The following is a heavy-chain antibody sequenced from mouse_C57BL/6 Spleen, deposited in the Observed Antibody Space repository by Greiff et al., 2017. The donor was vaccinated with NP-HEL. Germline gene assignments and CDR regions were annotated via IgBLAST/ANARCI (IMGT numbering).Heavy chain of an antibody. D-gene: IGHD1-1*01. V-gene: IGHV5-9-1*02. J-gene: IGHJ1*03. CDR2: ISSGGDYI. CDR1: GFTFSSYA. Sequence: EVQVVESGEGLVKPGGSLKLSCAASGFTFSSYAMSWVRQTPEKRLEWVAYISSGGDYIYYADTVKGRFTISRDNARNTLYLQMSSLKSEDTAMYYCTRSGPDYGSSYWYFDVWGTGTTVTVSS. CDR3: TRSGPDYGSSYWYFDV.